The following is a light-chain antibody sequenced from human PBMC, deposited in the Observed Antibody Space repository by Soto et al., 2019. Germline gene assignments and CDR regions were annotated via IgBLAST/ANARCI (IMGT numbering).Light chain of an antibody. CDR3: SSYTTSNTRQIV. CDR1: SSDVCGYNY. V-gene: IGLV2-14*03. CDR2: DVS. J-gene: IGLJ1*01. Sequence: QSVLTQPASVSGSPGQSITISCTGTSSDVCGYNYVSWYQHHPGKAPKLMIFDVSNRPSGVSNLFSGSKSGNTASLTISGLQPEDEADYYCSSYTTSNTRQIVFGTGTKVTVL.